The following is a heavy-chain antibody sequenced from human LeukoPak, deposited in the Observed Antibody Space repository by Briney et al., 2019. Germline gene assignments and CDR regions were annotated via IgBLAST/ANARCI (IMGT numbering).Heavy chain of an antibody. CDR1: GFTFSSYA. CDR3: AKDEAGSTIFGVVIPSFDY. V-gene: IGHV3-23*01. Sequence: HPGGSLRLSCAASGFTFSSYAMSWVRQAPGKGLEWVSAISGSGGSTYYADSVKGRFTISRDNSKNTLYLQMNSLRAEDTAVYYCAKDEAGSTIFGVVIPSFDYWGQGTLVTVSS. J-gene: IGHJ4*02. D-gene: IGHD3-3*01. CDR2: ISGSGGST.